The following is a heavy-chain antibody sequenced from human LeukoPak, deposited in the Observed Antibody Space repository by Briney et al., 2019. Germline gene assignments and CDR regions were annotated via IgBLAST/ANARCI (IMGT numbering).Heavy chain of an antibody. CDR1: GFTFSSYS. CDR2: ISSSSSYI. CDR3: ARDPSEGYGDYGYYYYGMDV. J-gene: IGHJ6*02. Sequence: GGSLRLSCAASGFTFSSYSMNWVRQAPGKGLEWVSSISSSSSYIYYADSVKGRFTISRDNAKNSLYLQMNSLRAEDTAVYYCARDPSEGYGDYGYYYYGMDVWGQGTTVTVSS. V-gene: IGHV3-21*01. D-gene: IGHD4-17*01.